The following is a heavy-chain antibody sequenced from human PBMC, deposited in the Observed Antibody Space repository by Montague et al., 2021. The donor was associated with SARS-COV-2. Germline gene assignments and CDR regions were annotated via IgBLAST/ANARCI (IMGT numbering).Heavy chain of an antibody. J-gene: IGHJ4*02. V-gene: IGHV4-4*07. CDR1: GASISGYY. Sequence: SETLSLTCDVSGASISGYYWSCFLRSAAEGLEWIGRNYNSGSNSYNHSLKSRVTMSVDTSKNHFSLKISSVTAADTAAYYCVRGQWTTNWNHPDYWGQGTLVTVSS. D-gene: IGHD1-14*01. CDR3: VRGQWTTNWNHPDY. CDR2: NYNSGSN.